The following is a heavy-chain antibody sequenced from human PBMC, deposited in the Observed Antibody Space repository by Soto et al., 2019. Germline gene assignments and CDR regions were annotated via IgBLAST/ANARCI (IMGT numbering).Heavy chain of an antibody. CDR3: GRDPEDEDSGYYRPSRFDR. Sequence: PGGSLRLSCKASGFTFSSFVMNWVRQAPGKGLEWVSSISNTGNYKYYGDSVKGRFTISRDNVENSLFLQMSSLRADDTAVYYCGRDPEDEDSGYYRPSRFDRWGQGSTVTV. CDR2: ISNTGNYK. J-gene: IGHJ4*02. D-gene: IGHD3-22*01. V-gene: IGHV3-21*01. CDR1: GFTFSSFV.